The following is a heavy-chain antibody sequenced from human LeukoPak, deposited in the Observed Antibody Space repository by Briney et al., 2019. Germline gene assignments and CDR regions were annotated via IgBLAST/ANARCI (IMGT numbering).Heavy chain of an antibody. CDR3: ARFSPRAMGNYLDF. Sequence: SQTLSLTCAVSGGSISSGSYSWSWIRQPPGKGLEWIGYIYPRGYTYYNPSLKSRVFLSLDKSANQFSLNLSSVTAADTAVYYCARFSPRAMGNYLDFWGQGTLVTVSS. V-gene: IGHV4-30-2*01. CDR1: GGSISSGSYS. J-gene: IGHJ4*02. CDR2: IYPRGYT. D-gene: IGHD7-27*01.